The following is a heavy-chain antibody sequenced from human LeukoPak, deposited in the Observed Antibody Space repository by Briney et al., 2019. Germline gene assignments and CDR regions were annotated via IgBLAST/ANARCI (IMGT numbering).Heavy chain of an antibody. CDR1: GYTFTGYY. Sequence: ASVKVSCKASGYTFTGYYMHWVRQAPGQGLEWMGWISAYNGNTNYAQKLQGRVTMTTDTSTSTAYMELRSLRSDDTAVYYCARNEGIAVAGTRDYWGQGTLVTVSS. CDR3: ARNEGIAVAGTRDY. D-gene: IGHD6-19*01. V-gene: IGHV1-18*04. CDR2: ISAYNGNT. J-gene: IGHJ4*02.